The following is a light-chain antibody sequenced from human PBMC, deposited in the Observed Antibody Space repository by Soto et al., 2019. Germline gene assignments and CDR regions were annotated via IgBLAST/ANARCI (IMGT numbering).Light chain of an antibody. Sequence: DIQMTQSPSTLSASVGDRVTITCRASQSTNSWLAWYQQKPGKAPKLLIYGASSLESGVPSKFSGSGSVTEFTLTIDSLQPDDFATYYCQQYSSSSPTFGQGTKLEIK. CDR1: QSTNSW. CDR2: GAS. CDR3: QQYSSSSPT. J-gene: IGKJ2*01. V-gene: IGKV1-5*01.